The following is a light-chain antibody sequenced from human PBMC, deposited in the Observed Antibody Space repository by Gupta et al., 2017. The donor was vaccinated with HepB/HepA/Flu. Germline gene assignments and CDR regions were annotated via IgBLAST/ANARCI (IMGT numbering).Light chain of an antibody. CDR2: DAS. J-gene: IGKJ4*01. Sequence: IVLPQSPATLSLSPGERATLPCRASQSVSIYLAWYQQKPGQAPRLLIYDASNRATGIPARFSGSGSGTDFTLTISSLEPEDFAVYYCQQRSNWPLTFGGGTKVEIK. V-gene: IGKV3-11*01. CDR3: QQRSNWPLT. CDR1: QSVSIY.